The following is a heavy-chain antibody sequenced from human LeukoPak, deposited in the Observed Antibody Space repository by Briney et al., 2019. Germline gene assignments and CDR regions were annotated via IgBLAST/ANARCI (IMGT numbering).Heavy chain of an antibody. V-gene: IGHV3-21*01. Sequence: GGSLRLSCAASGLTFSSYRMNWVRQAPGKGLEWVSSISSSSSYIYYADSVKGRFTISRDNAKNSLYLQMNSLRAEDTAVYYCARDAVGTVDYWGQGTLVTVSS. D-gene: IGHD4-17*01. CDR3: ARDAVGTVDY. CDR2: ISSSSSYI. CDR1: GLTFSSYR. J-gene: IGHJ4*02.